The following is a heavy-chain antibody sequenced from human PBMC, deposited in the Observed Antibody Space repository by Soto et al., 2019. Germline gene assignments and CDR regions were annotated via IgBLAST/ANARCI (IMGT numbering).Heavy chain of an antibody. D-gene: IGHD2-15*01. CDR2: IIPIFGTA. CDR1: GGTFSSYA. J-gene: IGHJ6*02. CDR3: ARGENPTLGYYYYYYGMDV. Sequence: SVKVSCKASGGTFSSYAISWVRQAPGQGLEWMGGIIPIFGTANYAQKFQGRVTITADESTSTAYMELSSLRSEDTAVYYCARGENPTLGYYYYYYGMDVWGQGTTVTVSS. V-gene: IGHV1-69*13.